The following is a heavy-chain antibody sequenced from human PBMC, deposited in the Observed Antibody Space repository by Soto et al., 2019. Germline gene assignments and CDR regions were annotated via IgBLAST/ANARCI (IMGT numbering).Heavy chain of an antibody. J-gene: IGHJ5*02. CDR3: ASVKSWAVSP. D-gene: IGHD3-10*01. CDR2: IKQSGSDR. Sequence: EVQLVESGGGLVQPGGSLGLSCAASGFTFSSYWMSWVRLAPGKGLEWVAHIKQSGSDRYYVDSVRGRFTISRDNAKNSLYLQMNILRVEDTAMYYCASVKSWAVSPWGQGTRVTVSS. V-gene: IGHV3-7*01. CDR1: GFTFSSYW.